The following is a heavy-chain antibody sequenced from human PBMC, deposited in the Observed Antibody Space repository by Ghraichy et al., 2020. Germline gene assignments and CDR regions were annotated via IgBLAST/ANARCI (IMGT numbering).Heavy chain of an antibody. J-gene: IGHJ4*02. V-gene: IGHV3-7*03. CDR1: GFSFSSYW. Sequence: GESLNISCAASGFSFSSYWMSWVRQAPGKGLEWVANIKEDGNEEHYVDSVKGRFTISRDNAKNSLYLQMNSLRAEDTAVYYCARDAPPETSGYSYWGQGTLVTVSS. CDR3: ARDAPPETSGYSY. D-gene: IGHD3-22*01. CDR2: IKEDGNEE.